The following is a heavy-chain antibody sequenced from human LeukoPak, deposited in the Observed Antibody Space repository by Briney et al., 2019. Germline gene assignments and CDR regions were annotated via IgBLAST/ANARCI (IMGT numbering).Heavy chain of an antibody. CDR1: GGSISSGSYY. CDR2: IYYSGST. V-gene: IGHV4-61*01. J-gene: IGHJ4*02. D-gene: IGHD6-6*01. Sequence: PSETLSLTCTVSGGSISSGSYYWSWIRQPPGKGLEWIGYIYYSGSTNYNPSLKSRVTISVDTSKNQFSLKLSSVTAEDTAVYYCARLSYSSSDDLDFDYWGQGTLVTVSS. CDR3: ARLSYSSSDDLDFDY.